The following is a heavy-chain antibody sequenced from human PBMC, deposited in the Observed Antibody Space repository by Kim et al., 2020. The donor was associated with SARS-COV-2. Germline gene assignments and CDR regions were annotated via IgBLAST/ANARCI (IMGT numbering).Heavy chain of an antibody. CDR2: ISGSGSST. CDR3: AKDNDFYDISGLSDC. V-gene: IGHV3-23*01. CDR1: GFTFSSYA. J-gene: IGHJ4*01. Sequence: GGSLRLSCAASGFTFSSYAMSWVRQAPGKGLEWVSVISGSGSSTYYADSVKGRFTIYRDISKNTLYLLIRSLRAEDTAAYYCAKDNDFYDISGLSDCWG. D-gene: IGHD3-22*01.